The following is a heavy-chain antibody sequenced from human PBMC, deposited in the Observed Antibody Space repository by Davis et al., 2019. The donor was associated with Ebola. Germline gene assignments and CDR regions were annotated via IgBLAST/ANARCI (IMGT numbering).Heavy chain of an antibody. Sequence: GESLKISCAASGFTFSSYAMHWVRQAPGKGLEWVAVVSYDGSNTYYADSVKGRFTISRDNSKNTLYLQMNSLRAEDTAVYYCARPAISGRFDDAFDIWGQGTMVTVSS. CDR1: GFTFSSYA. J-gene: IGHJ3*02. CDR2: VSYDGSNT. CDR3: ARPAISGRFDDAFDI. V-gene: IGHV3-30-3*01. D-gene: IGHD6-19*01.